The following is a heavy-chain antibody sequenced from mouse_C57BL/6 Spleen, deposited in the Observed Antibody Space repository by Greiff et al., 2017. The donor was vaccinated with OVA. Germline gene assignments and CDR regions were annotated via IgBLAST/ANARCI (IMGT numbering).Heavy chain of an antibody. V-gene: IGHV5-4*01. D-gene: IGHD2-2*01. Sequence: EVKLMESGGGLVKPGGSLKLSCAASGFTFSSYAMSWVRQTPEKRLEWVATISDGGSYTYYPDNVKGRFTISRDNAKNNLYLQMSHLKSEDTAMYYCARDGYPLDYWGQGTTLTVSS. CDR2: ISDGGSYT. CDR1: GFTFSSYA. CDR3: ARDGYPLDY. J-gene: IGHJ2*01.